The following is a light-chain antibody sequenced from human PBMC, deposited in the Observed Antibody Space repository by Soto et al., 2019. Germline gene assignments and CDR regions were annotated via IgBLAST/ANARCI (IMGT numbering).Light chain of an antibody. CDR1: SSDVGGYNY. CDR2: EVS. CDR3: SSYAGSNNLV. Sequence: QSALTQSPSGSGSPGQSVTISCTGTSSDVGGYNYVSWYQQHPGKAPKLMIYEVSKRPSGVPDRFSGSKSGNTASLTVSGLQAEDEADYYCSSYAGSNNLVFGGGTQLTVL. V-gene: IGLV2-8*01. J-gene: IGLJ3*02.